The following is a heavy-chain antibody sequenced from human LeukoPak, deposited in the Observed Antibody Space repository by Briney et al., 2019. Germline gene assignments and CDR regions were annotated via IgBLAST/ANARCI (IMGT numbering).Heavy chain of an antibody. V-gene: IGHV3-48*03. D-gene: IGHD6-13*01. CDR3: ARGISAAGRYWFDP. CDR1: GFTFSSYE. Sequence: SGGSLRLSCAASGFTFSSYEMNWGRQAPGKGLEWVSYISSSGSTIYYADSVKGRFTISRDNAKNSLYLQMNSLRAEDTAVYYCARGISAAGRYWFDPWGQGTLVTVSS. CDR2: ISSSGSTI. J-gene: IGHJ5*02.